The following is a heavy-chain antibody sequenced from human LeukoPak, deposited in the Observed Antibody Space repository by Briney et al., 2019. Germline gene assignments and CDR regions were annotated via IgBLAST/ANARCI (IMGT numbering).Heavy chain of an antibody. V-gene: IGHV1-2*02. CDR2: INPNSGGT. Sequence: AASVKVSCKASGYTFTGYYMHWVRQAPGQGLEWLGWINPNSGGTNYAQKFQGRVTMTRDTSISTAYMELSRLRSDDTAVYYCARGEWLVHYVDYWGQGTLVTVSS. J-gene: IGHJ4*02. CDR3: ARGEWLVHYVDY. CDR1: GYTFTGYY. D-gene: IGHD6-19*01.